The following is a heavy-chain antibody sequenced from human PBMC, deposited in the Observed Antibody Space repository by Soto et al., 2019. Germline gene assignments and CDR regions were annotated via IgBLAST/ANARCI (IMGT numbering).Heavy chain of an antibody. J-gene: IGHJ4*02. Sequence: QVQLQESGPGLVNPSGTLSLTCAVSGGSISSDNWWSWVRQPPGKGLEWIGEIYHSGGTHYNPSLKSRVTISVDKSKNLISLELSSVTAPDTAVYFCARLGGFSFDSWGQGTLVTVSS. D-gene: IGHD3-3*01. CDR3: ARLGGFSFDS. CDR2: IYHSGGT. CDR1: GGSISSDNW. V-gene: IGHV4-4*02.